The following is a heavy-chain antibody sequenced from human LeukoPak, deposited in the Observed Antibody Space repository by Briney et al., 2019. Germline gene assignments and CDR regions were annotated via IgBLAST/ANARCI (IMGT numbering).Heavy chain of an antibody. CDR2: ISTTSNYI. J-gene: IGHJ4*02. V-gene: IGHV3-21*01. CDR3: ARGLCGGDCYDY. D-gene: IGHD2-21*01. Sequence: GGSLRLSCAASGFTFSDYHMNWVRQAPGKGLEWVSSISTTSNYIYYADSVKGRFTISRDNAKNSVDLQMNSLRAEDTAAHYCARGLCGGDCYDYWGQGTLVTVSS. CDR1: GFTFSDYH.